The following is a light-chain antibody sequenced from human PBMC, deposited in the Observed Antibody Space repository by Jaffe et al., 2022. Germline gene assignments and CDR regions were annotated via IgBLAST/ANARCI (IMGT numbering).Light chain of an antibody. V-gene: IGKV3-20*01. Sequence: EIVLTQSPGTLSLSPGERATLSCRASQSVSSSYLAWYQQKPNQAPRLVIYGASSRVTGIPDRFSGSGSGTDFTLTISRLEPEDFAVYYCQQYGSSPLTFGGGTKVEIK. CDR1: QSVSSSY. J-gene: IGKJ4*01. CDR2: GAS. CDR3: QQYGSSPLT.